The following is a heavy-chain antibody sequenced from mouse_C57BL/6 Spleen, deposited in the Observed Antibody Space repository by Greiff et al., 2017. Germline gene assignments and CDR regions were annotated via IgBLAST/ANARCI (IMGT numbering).Heavy chain of an antibody. D-gene: IGHD1-1*01. J-gene: IGHJ4*01. CDR1: GYTFTDYN. CDR3: ARGDYYGSSDYAMDY. Sequence: VQLQQSGPELVKPGASVKMSCKASGYTFTDYNMHWVKQSHGKRLEWIGYINPNNGGASYNQKFKGKATLTVNKSSSTAYMELRSLTSEDSAVYYCARGDYYGSSDYAMDYWGQGTSVTVSS. CDR2: INPNNGGA. V-gene: IGHV1-22*01.